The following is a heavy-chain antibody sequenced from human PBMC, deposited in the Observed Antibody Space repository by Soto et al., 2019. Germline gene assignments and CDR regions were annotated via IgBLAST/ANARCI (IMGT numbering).Heavy chain of an antibody. Sequence: EVQLVESGGGLVQPGRSLRLSCAASGFTSDDYAMHWVRQAPGKGLEWVSGISWNSGSIGYADSVKGRFTISRDNAKNSLYLQRNRLRAEDTALYYCAKGKGEQWLVRGFDPWGQGTLVTVSS. V-gene: IGHV3-9*02. J-gene: IGHJ5*02. CDR3: AKGKGEQWLVRGFDP. CDR2: ISWNSGSI. CDR1: GFTSDDYA. D-gene: IGHD6-19*01.